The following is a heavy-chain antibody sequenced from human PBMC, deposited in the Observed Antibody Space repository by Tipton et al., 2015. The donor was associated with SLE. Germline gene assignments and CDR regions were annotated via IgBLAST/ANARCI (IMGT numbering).Heavy chain of an antibody. J-gene: IGHJ2*01. CDR1: GFTVSSNY. Sequence: GSLRLSCAASGFTVSSNYMSWVRQAPGKGLEWVSVIYSGGSTCYAGSVKGRFTISRHNSKNTLYLQMNSLRAEDTAVYYCARSGVGWWYFDLWGRGTLVTVSS. CDR2: IYSGGST. D-gene: IGHD1-14*01. V-gene: IGHV3-53*04. CDR3: ARSGVGWWYFDL.